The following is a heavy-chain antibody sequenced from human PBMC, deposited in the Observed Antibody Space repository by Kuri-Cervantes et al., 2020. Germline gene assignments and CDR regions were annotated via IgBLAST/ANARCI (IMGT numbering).Heavy chain of an antibody. CDR1: GTSIRGYY. CDR3: ATIDESSGYGL. D-gene: IGHD3-22*01. CDR2: IYFTGKT. Sequence: GSLRLSCTVSGTSIRGYYWNWVRQSPDRGLEWIGYIYFTGKTNYNPSLKSRVTMSLDTSKSQFSLKVNSVTAADTAVYFCATIDESSGYGLWGQGTLVTVSS. V-gene: IGHV4-59*01. J-gene: IGHJ4*02.